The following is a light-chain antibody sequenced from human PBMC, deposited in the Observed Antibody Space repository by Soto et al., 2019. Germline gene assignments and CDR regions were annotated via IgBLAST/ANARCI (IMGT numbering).Light chain of an antibody. V-gene: IGKV1-5*01. CDR1: QSISNW. Sequence: DIQMTQSPSTLSASVGDRVTITCRASQSISNWLAWYQQRPGEAPKLLIYDASTLESGVPSRFSGGGSGTEFTLTISSLQPDDFATYYCQQYNSYWTFGQGTKVDSK. J-gene: IGKJ1*01. CDR3: QQYNSYWT. CDR2: DAS.